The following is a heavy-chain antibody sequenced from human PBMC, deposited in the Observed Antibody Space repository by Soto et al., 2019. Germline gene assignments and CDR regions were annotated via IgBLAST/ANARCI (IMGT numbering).Heavy chain of an antibody. V-gene: IGHV3-30*18. CDR3: AKELRAYFWKAYGMDV. Sequence: QVQLVESGGGVVQPGRSLRLSCAASGFTFSSYGMHWVRQAPGKGLEWVAVISYDGSNKYYADSVKGRFTISRDNSKNTLYLQMNSLRAEDTAVYYCAKELRAYFWKAYGMDVWGQGTTVTVSS. CDR1: GFTFSSYG. CDR2: ISYDGSNK. D-gene: IGHD3-3*01. J-gene: IGHJ6*02.